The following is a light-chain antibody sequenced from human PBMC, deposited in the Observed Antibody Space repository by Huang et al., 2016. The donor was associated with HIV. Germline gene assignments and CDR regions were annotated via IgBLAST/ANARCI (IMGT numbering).Light chain of an antibody. CDR2: SAS. V-gene: IGKV3-15*01. Sequence: EIVMTQSPATLSVSPGERATLSCRASQSVNSNLAWYQQKPGQAPRLLIYSASTRATGIAARFSGSGSGTEFTLTISSLQSEDCAVYYCQQYNDWPPWTFGQGTKVEIK. CDR3: QQYNDWPPWT. J-gene: IGKJ1*01. CDR1: QSVNSN.